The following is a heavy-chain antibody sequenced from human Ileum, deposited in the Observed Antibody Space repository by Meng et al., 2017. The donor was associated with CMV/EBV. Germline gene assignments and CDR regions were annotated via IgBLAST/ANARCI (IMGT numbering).Heavy chain of an antibody. J-gene: IGHJ4*02. CDR2: ISPYRRHS. V-gene: IGHV1-18*01. CDR3: ARDLPHLAGATGFVY. Sequence: PWALFKVLCKASGYTFNKFGIRWVRQAPGQGLEWLGWISPYRRHSKSAQKFNDRVTMTTDISTGTAYLELRSLRVDDTAIYYCARDLPHLAGATGFVYWGQGTLVTVSS. CDR1: GYTFNKFG. D-gene: IGHD1-26*01.